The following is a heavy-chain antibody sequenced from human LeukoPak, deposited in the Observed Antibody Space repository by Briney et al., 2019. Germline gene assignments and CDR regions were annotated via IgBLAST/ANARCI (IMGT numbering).Heavy chain of an antibody. CDR2: INPNRGGT. CDR3: ARIVDPSDY. D-gene: IGHD2-21*01. J-gene: IGHJ4*02. V-gene: IGHV1-2*02. CDR1: GYTFTAYY. Sequence: ASVKVSCKASGYTFTAYYMQWVRQAPGQGLEWMGWINPNRGGTNYAQKFQGRVTMTRDTSINTAYMELNSLRSDDTAVYYCARIVDPSDYWGQGTLVTVSS.